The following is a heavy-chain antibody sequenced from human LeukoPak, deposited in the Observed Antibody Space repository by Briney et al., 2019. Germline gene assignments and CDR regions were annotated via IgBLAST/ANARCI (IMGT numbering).Heavy chain of an antibody. CDR1: GGSFSGYY. D-gene: IGHD6-19*01. V-gene: IGHV4-34*01. CDR2: INHSGST. J-gene: IGHJ4*02. CDR3: ASYRYSSGIFDY. Sequence: SETLSLTCAVYGGSFSGYYWSWIRQPPGKGLEWIGEINHSGSTNYNPSLKSRVTISVDTSKNQFSLKLSSVTAADTAVYYCASYRYSSGIFDYWGQGTLVTVSS.